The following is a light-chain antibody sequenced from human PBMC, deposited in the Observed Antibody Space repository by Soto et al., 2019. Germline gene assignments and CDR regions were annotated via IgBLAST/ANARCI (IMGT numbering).Light chain of an antibody. CDR2: DAS. V-gene: IGKV3-11*01. J-gene: IGKJ3*01. CDR3: QQRSTWPPFS. CDR1: QSIGGY. Sequence: EIVLTQSPATLSLSLGERATLSCRASQSIGGYLAWYQHKLGQPPRLLIYDASNRATGIPVRFSGSGSGTDFTLTISSLEPEDFAVYYCQQRSTWPPFSFGPGTKVDIK.